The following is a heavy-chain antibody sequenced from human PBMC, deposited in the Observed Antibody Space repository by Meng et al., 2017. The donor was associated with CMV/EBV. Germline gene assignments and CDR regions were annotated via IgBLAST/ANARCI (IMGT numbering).Heavy chain of an antibody. Sequence: GESLKISCAASGFTFSSYWMHWVRQAPGKGLVWVSRINSDGSSTSYADSVKGRFTTSRDNAKNTLYLQMNSLRAEDTAVYYCARGGWGAGSDYWGQGTLVTVSS. CDR1: GFTFSSYW. CDR2: INSDGSST. V-gene: IGHV3-74*01. CDR3: ARGGWGAGSDY. D-gene: IGHD1-26*01. J-gene: IGHJ4*02.